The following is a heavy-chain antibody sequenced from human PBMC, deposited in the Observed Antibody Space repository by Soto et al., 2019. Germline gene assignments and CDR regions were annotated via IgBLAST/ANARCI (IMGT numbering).Heavy chain of an antibody. CDR3: ARGDSGSYFWLGAFDI. Sequence: SETLSLTCTVSGGSISSYYWSWIRQPPGKGLEWIGYIYYSGSTNYNPSLKSRVTISVDTSKNQFSLKLSSVTAADTAVYYCARGDSGSYFWLGAFDIWGQGTMVTVSS. CDR2: IYYSGST. D-gene: IGHD1-26*01. V-gene: IGHV4-59*01. J-gene: IGHJ3*02. CDR1: GGSISSYY.